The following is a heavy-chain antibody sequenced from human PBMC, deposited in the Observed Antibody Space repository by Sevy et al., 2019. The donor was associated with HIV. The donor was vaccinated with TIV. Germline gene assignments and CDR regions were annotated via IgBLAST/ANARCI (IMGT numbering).Heavy chain of an antibody. CDR3: SRGLYYYDMRGHQEPGDY. CDR1: GITLTPYW. J-gene: IGHJ4*02. D-gene: IGHD3-22*01. V-gene: IGHV3-74*01. CDR2: INSDGSST. Sequence: GGSLRLSCAASGITLTPYWMHWVRQVPGKGLVWVSRINSDGSSTSYAKSVKGRFTISRDNGKNTLYLQMKSLRVDDTAVYFCSRGLYYYDMRGHQEPGDYWGQGVLVTVSS.